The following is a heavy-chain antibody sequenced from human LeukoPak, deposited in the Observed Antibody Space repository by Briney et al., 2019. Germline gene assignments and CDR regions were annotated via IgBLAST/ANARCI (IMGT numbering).Heavy chain of an antibody. D-gene: IGHD6-19*01. V-gene: IGHV1-8*03. CDR3: ASVTTYSSGWYDFDY. Sequence: ASVKVSCKASGYTFTSYDINWVRQATGQGLEWMGWMNPNSGNTDYAQKFQGRVIITRNTSINTAYMELSSLRSEDTAVYYCASVTTYSSGWYDFDYWGQGTLVTVSS. J-gene: IGHJ4*02. CDR2: MNPNSGNT. CDR1: GYTFTSYD.